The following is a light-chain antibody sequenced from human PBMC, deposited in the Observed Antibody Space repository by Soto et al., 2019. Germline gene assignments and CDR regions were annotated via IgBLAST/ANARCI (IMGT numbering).Light chain of an antibody. CDR1: QSVSNNW. CDR2: AAS. CDR3: QQYGTSPYT. Sequence: EIVLTQSPDTLSLSPGERATLSCRASQSVSNNWLAWYRQKPGQAPRLLIYAASSRPGGIPDKFSGSGSGTDFTLTINRLEPEDFAVYYCQQYGTSPYTFAQGTKLEI. J-gene: IGKJ2*01. V-gene: IGKV3-20*01.